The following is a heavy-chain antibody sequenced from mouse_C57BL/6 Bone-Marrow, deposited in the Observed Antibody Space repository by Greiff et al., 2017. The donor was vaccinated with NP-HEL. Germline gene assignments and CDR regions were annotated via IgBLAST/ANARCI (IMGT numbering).Heavy chain of an antibody. Sequence: EVKLQESGAELVRPGASVKLSCTASGFNIKDDYMHWVKQRPEQGLEWIGWIDPENGDTEYASKFQGKATITADTSSNTAYLQLSSLTSEDTAVYYCTFYYYGSGDDYWGQGTTLTVSS. D-gene: IGHD1-1*01. V-gene: IGHV14-4*01. CDR3: TFYYYGSGDDY. CDR1: GFNIKDDY. J-gene: IGHJ2*01. CDR2: IDPENGDT.